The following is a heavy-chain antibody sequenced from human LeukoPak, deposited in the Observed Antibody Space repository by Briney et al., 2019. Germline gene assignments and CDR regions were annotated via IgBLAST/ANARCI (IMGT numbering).Heavy chain of an antibody. CDR2: INHSGST. Sequence: SETLSLTCAVYGGSFSGYYWSWIRQPPGKGLEWIGEINHSGSTNYNPSLKSRVTISVDTSENQFSLKLSSVTAADTAVYYCAGDRYYYDSSGYYLSYWGQGTLVTVSS. CDR3: AGDRYYYDSSGYYLSY. CDR1: GGSFSGYY. V-gene: IGHV4-34*01. J-gene: IGHJ4*02. D-gene: IGHD3-22*01.